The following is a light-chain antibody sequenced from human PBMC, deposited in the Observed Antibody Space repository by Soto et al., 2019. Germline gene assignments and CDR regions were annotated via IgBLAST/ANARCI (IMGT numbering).Light chain of an antibody. J-gene: IGKJ2*01. V-gene: IGKV3-15*01. CDR2: GAS. CDR1: QSVSSN. Sequence: EIVMTQSPATLSVSPGERATLSCRASQSVSSNLAWYQQKPGQAPRLLIYGASTRATGIPARFSGSRSGTEFTLTITRLQSEDFAVYYCQHYNNWPPYTFGQGTKLEIK. CDR3: QHYNNWPPYT.